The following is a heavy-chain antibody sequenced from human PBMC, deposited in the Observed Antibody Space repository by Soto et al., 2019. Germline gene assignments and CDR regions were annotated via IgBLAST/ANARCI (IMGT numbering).Heavy chain of an antibody. J-gene: IGHJ4*02. V-gene: IGHV3-21*01. Sequence: GGSLRLSCAASGFTFSSYSMNWVRQAPGKGLEWVSSISSSSSYIYYADSVKGRFTISRDSAKNSLYLQMNSLRAEDTAVYYCARVPHSSSWAYLDYWGQGTLVTVSS. CDR2: ISSSSSYI. CDR1: GFTFSSYS. D-gene: IGHD6-13*01. CDR3: ARVPHSSSWAYLDY.